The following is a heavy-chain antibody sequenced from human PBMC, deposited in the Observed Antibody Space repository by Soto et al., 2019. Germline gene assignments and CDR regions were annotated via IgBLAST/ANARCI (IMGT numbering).Heavy chain of an antibody. V-gene: IGHV3-33*01. CDR1: GFTFSSYC. CDR2: IWYDGSNK. J-gene: IGHJ3*02. D-gene: IGHD2-15*01. CDR3: AREGDGDCSGGSCYSDAFDI. Sequence: QVQLVESGGGVVQPGRSLRLSCAASGFTFSSYCMHWVRQAPGKGLEWVAVIWYDGSNKYYADSVKGRFTISRDNSKNTLYLQMNSLRADDTAVYYCAREGDGDCSGGSCYSDAFDIWGQGTMVTVSS.